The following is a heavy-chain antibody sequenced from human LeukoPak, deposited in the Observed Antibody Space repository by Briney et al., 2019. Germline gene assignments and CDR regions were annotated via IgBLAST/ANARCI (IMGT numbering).Heavy chain of an antibody. J-gene: IGHJ4*02. CDR2: IKSDASSS. CDR1: GFTFSSYFW. D-gene: IGHD4-23*01. CDR3: VRDLDLGGYSSFEY. Sequence: GGSLRLSCAASGFTFSSYFWMHWVRQAPGKGLVWVSRIKSDASSSTYADSVKGRFTISRDNAKNSLYLQMNTLRAEGTAVYYCVRDLDLGGYSSFEYWGQGTLVTVSS. V-gene: IGHV3-74*01.